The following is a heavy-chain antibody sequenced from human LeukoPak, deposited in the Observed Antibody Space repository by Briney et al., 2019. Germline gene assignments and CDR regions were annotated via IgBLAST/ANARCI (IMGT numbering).Heavy chain of an antibody. D-gene: IGHD2-8*01. J-gene: IGHJ4*02. CDR1: GFTFGDYA. V-gene: IGHV3-49*04. CDR3: SRSVGYCPNGVCYYCDN. Sequence: TGGSLRLSCTASGFTFGDYAMSWVRQAPGKGLEWVSFIRSKAYGGTTEYAASVKGRFTISRGDSKNIAYLQMNSLKTEDTAVYYCSRSVGYCPNGVCYYCDNWGQGTLVTVSS. CDR2: IRSKAYGGTT.